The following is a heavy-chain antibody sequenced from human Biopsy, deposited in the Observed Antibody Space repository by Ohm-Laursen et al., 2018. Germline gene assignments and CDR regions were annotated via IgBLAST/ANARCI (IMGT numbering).Heavy chain of an antibody. J-gene: IGHJ4*02. Sequence: SSVKVSCKASGGPFSSYAVTWVRQAPGQGLEWMGGIIGMFGTADYAQRFQGRVTITADESTSTAYMELSSLRSEDTAIYYCARHRYYYGSSPLEYWGQGTLVTVSS. CDR2: IIGMFGTA. D-gene: IGHD3-22*01. V-gene: IGHV1-69*01. CDR1: GGPFSSYA. CDR3: ARHRYYYGSSPLEY.